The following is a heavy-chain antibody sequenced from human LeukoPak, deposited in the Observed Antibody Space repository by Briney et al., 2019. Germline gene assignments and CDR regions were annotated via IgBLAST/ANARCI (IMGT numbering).Heavy chain of an antibody. CDR3: AREDDSRAAFDY. Sequence: ASVKVSCKASGYTFTGYYMHWVRQAPGQGLEWMGRINPNSGGTNYAQKFQGRVTMTRDTSISTAYMELSRLRSDDTAVYYGAREDDSRAAFDYWGQGTLVTVSS. J-gene: IGHJ4*02. V-gene: IGHV1-2*06. CDR1: GYTFTGYY. CDR2: INPNSGGT. D-gene: IGHD3-22*01.